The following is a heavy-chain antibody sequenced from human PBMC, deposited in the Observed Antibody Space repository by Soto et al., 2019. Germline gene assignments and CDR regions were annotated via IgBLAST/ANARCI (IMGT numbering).Heavy chain of an antibody. D-gene: IGHD5-12*01. Sequence: ASVKVSCKASGYTFTSYGISWVRQAPGQGLEWMGWISAYNGNTNYAQKLQGRVTMTTDTSTSTAYMELRSLRSDDTAVYYCAKAPNCGYSGYDFYRLDYWGQGTLVNVSS. J-gene: IGHJ4*02. CDR1: GYTFTSYG. CDR2: ISAYNGNT. V-gene: IGHV1-18*01. CDR3: AKAPNCGYSGYDFYRLDY.